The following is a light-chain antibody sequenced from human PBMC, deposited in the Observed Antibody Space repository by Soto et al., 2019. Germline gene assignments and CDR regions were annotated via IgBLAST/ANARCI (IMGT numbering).Light chain of an antibody. CDR2: GAS. J-gene: IGKJ2*01. Sequence: EIVLTQSPGTLSLSPGERATLSCRASQSVSSSYLAWYQQKPGQPPRLLMYGASSTATGIPDRFSGSGSGTDFTLTISRLEPEYFAVYYCQQYGSSPPYTVGQGTKLEIK. CDR1: QSVSSSY. CDR3: QQYGSSPPYT. V-gene: IGKV3-20*01.